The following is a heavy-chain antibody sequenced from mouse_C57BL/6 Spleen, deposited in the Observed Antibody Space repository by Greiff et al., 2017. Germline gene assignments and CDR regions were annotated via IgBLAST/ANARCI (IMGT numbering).Heavy chain of an antibody. V-gene: IGHV1-50*01. D-gene: IGHD1-1*01. J-gene: IGHJ2*01. CDR1: GYTFTSYW. CDR2: IDPSDSYT. Sequence: VQLQQPGAEFVKPGASVKLSCKASGYTFTSYWMPWVKQRPGQGLEWIGEIDPSDSYTNYIQKFKGQATLTVETSSITAYMQHSSLTSEDSAVCYGASYGSSRDYWGQGTTLTVAS. CDR3: ASYGSSRDY.